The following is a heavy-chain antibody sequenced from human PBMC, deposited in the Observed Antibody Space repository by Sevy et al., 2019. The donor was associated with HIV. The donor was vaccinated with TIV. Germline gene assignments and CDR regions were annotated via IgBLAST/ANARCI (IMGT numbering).Heavy chain of an antibody. CDR2: MSGGGGSI. CDR1: GFSFSKFA. D-gene: IGHD2-21*02. CDR3: AKERKYCPGDCYSSPTRFDP. Sequence: GGSLRLSCAASGFSFSKFAMSWVRQAPGKGLEWVAGMSGGGGSIFYADSVKGRFIISRDNFRNTLHLQMNSLRVEDTAVYFCAKERKYCPGDCYSSPTRFDPWGQGTLVTVSS. V-gene: IGHV3-23*01. J-gene: IGHJ5*02.